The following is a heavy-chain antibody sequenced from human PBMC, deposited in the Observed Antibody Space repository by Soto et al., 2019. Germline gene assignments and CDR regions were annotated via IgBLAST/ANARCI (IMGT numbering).Heavy chain of an antibody. Sequence: GGSLRLSCAASGFTFSSHWMHWVRQAPGKGPVWVLRINSDGSTTNYADSVKGRFTISRDNAKNTLYLQMNSLRAEDTAVYYCARDHANCGGDCYTNLFDPWGQGTPVTSPQ. CDR1: GFTFSSHW. CDR3: ARDHANCGGDCYTNLFDP. D-gene: IGHD2-21*02. CDR2: INSDGSTT. J-gene: IGHJ5*02. V-gene: IGHV3-74*01.